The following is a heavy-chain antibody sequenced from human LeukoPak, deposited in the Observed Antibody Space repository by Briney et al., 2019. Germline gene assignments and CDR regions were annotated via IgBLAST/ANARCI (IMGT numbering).Heavy chain of an antibody. Sequence: PGGSLRLSCAASGFTFSNYGMHWVRQAPGKGLEWVAVIWHDGSNKYYADSVKGRFTISRDNSKNTLYLQMNSLSAEDTAVYYCARTNPGYNFDYWGQGTLVTVSS. V-gene: IGHV3-33*01. CDR1: GFTFSNYG. D-gene: IGHD5-18*01. CDR3: ARTNPGYNFDY. J-gene: IGHJ4*02. CDR2: IWHDGSNK.